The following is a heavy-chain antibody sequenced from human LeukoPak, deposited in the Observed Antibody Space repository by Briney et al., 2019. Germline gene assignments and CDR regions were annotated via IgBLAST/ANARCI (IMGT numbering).Heavy chain of an antibody. CDR2: ISYDGSNK. CDR3: AKEGGYYDILSNPYYFDY. Sequence: PGRSLRLSCAASGFTFSSYGMRWVRQAPGKGLEWGAVISYDGSNKYYADSVKGRFTISRDNSKNTLYLQMNSLRAEDTAVYYCAKEGGYYDILSNPYYFDYWGQGTLVTVSS. D-gene: IGHD3-9*01. V-gene: IGHV3-30*18. J-gene: IGHJ4*02. CDR1: GFTFSSYG.